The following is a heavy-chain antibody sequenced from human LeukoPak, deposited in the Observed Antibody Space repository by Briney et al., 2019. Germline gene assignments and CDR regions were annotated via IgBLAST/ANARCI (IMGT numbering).Heavy chain of an antibody. J-gene: IGHJ4*01. CDR2: INHSGST. Sequence: SETLSLTCAVYGGSFSGYYWSWIRQPPGKGLEWIGEINHSGSTNYNPSLKSRVTISVDTSKNQFSLKLSSVTAADTAVYYCARGDTAMALDWGQGTLVTVSS. V-gene: IGHV4-34*01. CDR1: GGSFSGYY. D-gene: IGHD5-18*01. CDR3: ARGDTAMALD.